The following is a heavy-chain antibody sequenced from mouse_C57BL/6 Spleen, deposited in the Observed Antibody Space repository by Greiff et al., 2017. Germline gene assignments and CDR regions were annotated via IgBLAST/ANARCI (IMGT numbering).Heavy chain of an antibody. CDR3: ARDRGSSYEDYAMDY. J-gene: IGHJ4*01. Sequence: QVQLKQPGAELVKPGASVKLSCKASGYTFPSYWMHWVKQRPGRGLEWIGRIDPNSGGTKYNEKFKSKATLTVDKPSSTADMQLSSLTSEDSAVYYCARDRGSSYEDYAMDYWGQGTSGTVSS. V-gene: IGHV1-72*01. CDR2: IDPNSGGT. CDR1: GYTFPSYW. D-gene: IGHD1-1*01.